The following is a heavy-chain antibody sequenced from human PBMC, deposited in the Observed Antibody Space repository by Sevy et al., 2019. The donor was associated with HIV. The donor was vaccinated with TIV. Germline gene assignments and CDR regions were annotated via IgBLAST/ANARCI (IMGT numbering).Heavy chain of an antibody. J-gene: IGHJ4*02. Sequence: ASVKVSCKVSGYSVTGLSMHWVRQAPGKGLEWVGGSDPEDGETTYAQKFQGRVTVTEDTSTDTAYMELSSLRSDDTAVYYCATGFPGEYPKCGSIRCYTDYFAQWGQGTLVTVSS. CDR3: ATGFPGEYPKCGSIRCYTDYFAQ. CDR1: GYSVTGLS. D-gene: IGHD2-2*02. V-gene: IGHV1-24*01. CDR2: SDPEDGET.